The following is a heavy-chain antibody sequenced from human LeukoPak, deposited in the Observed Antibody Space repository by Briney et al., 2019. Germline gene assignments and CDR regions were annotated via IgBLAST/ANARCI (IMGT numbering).Heavy chain of an antibody. V-gene: IGHV3-30-3*01. CDR2: LSYDGSNK. CDR3: ARDRPNSYGPTYGMDV. J-gene: IGHJ6*02. D-gene: IGHD5-18*01. Sequence: SLSRSTSRSPFNIYHPHWTPPPPANGLVLAPVLSYDGSNKYYADSVKGRFTISRDNSKNTLYLQMNSLRAEDTAVYYCARDRPNSYGPTYGMDVWGQGTTVTVSS. CDR1: RSPFNIYH.